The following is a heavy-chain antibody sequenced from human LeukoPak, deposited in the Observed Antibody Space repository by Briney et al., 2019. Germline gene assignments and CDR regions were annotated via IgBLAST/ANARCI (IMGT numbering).Heavy chain of an antibody. J-gene: IGHJ4*02. Sequence: GGSLRLSCAASGFTFSSYAMSWVRQAPGKGLEWVSTISGSGGSTYYADSVKGRFTISRDNSKNTLYLQMNSLRAEDTAVYYCAPHYYGSGTPDYWGQGTLVTVSS. CDR2: ISGSGGST. D-gene: IGHD3-10*01. CDR3: APHYYGSGTPDY. V-gene: IGHV3-23*01. CDR1: GFTFSSYA.